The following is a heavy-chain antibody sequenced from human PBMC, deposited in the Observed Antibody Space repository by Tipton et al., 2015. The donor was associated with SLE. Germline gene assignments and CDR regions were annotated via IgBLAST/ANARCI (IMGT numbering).Heavy chain of an antibody. Sequence: TLSLTCTVSGGSISRGSYYWSWIRQPAGKGLEWIGRIYTSGTTNYNPSLKSRVTISLDTSKNQFSPKLTSVTAADTAVYYWARLIAASGGSWFDPWGQGTLVTVSS. CDR1: GGSISRGSYY. V-gene: IGHV4-61*02. D-gene: IGHD6-13*01. CDR2: IYTSGTT. CDR3: ARLIAASGGSWFDP. J-gene: IGHJ5*02.